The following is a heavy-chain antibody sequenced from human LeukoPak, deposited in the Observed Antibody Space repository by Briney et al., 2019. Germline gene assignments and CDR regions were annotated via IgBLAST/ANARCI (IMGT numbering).Heavy chain of an antibody. D-gene: IGHD4-17*01. V-gene: IGHV4-31*03. CDR1: GGSISSGGYY. Sequence: SETLSLTCTVSGGSISSGGYYWSWIRQHPGKGLEWIGYIYYSGSTYYNPSLKSRVTISVDTSKNQFSLKPSSVTAADTAEYYCARAQGDYAYFDYWGQGTLVTVSS. CDR3: ARAQGDYAYFDY. J-gene: IGHJ4*02. CDR2: IYYSGST.